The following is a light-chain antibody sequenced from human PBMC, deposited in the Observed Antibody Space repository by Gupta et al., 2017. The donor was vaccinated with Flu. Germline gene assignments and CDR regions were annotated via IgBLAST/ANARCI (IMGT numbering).Light chain of an antibody. Sequence: SSANIGNHYVYGHQQFPGTAPKLLIYRNYQRPSGVPDRFSGSKSGTSAALVISGLRSEDEADYYCVAWDDNLYSWVFGGGTKVTVL. V-gene: IGLV1-47*01. J-gene: IGLJ3*02. CDR2: RNY. CDR3: VAWDDNLYSWV. CDR1: SANIGNHY.